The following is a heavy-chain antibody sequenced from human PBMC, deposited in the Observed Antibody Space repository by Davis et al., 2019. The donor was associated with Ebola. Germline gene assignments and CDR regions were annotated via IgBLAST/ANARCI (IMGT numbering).Heavy chain of an antibody. CDR2: INPDGRFT. CDR1: GFTFSSYW. D-gene: IGHD2-2*01. V-gene: IGHV3-74*01. J-gene: IGHJ5*02. CDR3: ARSSYQPDS. Sequence: GESLKISCAASGFTFSSYWMYWVRQAPGKGLVWVSRINPDGRFTDYADSVKGRFSISRDRPSNTPYLQTDGLRAEDTAVYYCARSSYQPDSWGQGTLVTVSS.